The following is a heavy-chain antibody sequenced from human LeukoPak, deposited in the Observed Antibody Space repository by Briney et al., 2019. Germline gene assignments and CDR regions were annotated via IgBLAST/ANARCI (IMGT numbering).Heavy chain of an antibody. Sequence: PSQTLSLTCTVSGGSISSGNYYWSWIRQPPGKGLEWIGYMSYSGSTSYNPALKSRVTISVDTSKNQFSLKLSSVTAADTAVYYCARGPQSSGWYRVDYWGQGTLVTVSS. CDR2: MSYSGST. CDR3: ARGPQSSGWYRVDY. CDR1: GGSISSGNYY. D-gene: IGHD6-19*01. V-gene: IGHV4-30-4*01. J-gene: IGHJ4*02.